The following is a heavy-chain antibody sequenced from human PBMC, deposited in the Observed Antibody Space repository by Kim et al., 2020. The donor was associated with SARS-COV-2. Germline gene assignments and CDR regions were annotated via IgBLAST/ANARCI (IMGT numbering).Heavy chain of an antibody. V-gene: IGHV3-49*03. Sequence: GSLRLSCITSGFSFRDRAMSWFRQAPGKGLEWVAMITSQSDGGTTEYAASLRGRFVISRHDSQSTAYLHLNSLQIEDTAVYFCARGFDWGLYPFDLWGR. CDR3: ARGFDWGLYPFDL. CDR1: GFSFRDRA. CDR2: ITSQSDGGTT. D-gene: IGHD3-9*01. J-gene: IGHJ2*01.